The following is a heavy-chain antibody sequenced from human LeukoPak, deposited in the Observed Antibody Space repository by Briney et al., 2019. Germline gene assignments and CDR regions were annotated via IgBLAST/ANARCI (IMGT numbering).Heavy chain of an antibody. D-gene: IGHD3-10*01. CDR3: ARDGPAQMVDFDY. J-gene: IGHJ4*02. V-gene: IGHV1-2*02. Sequence: DSVTVSCKASGYTFSGTGWYLYWLRQAPGQGLECVGWIYPNNGATGYAQKFRGRVAMTRDTSISTAYMELSRLRPDDTAVYYCARDGPAQMVDFDYWGQGTLVTVSS. CDR1: GYTFSGTGWY. CDR2: IYPNNGAT.